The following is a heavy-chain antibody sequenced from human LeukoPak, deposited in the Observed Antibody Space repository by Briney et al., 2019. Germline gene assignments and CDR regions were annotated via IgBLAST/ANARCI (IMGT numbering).Heavy chain of an antibody. D-gene: IGHD2-15*01. CDR3: ARGGLYCSGGSCLNWFDP. J-gene: IGHJ5*02. CDR1: GFAFSSYW. CDR2: IKQDGSEK. V-gene: IGHV3-7*03. Sequence: GGSLRLSCAASGFAFSSYWMSWVRQAPGKGLEWVANIKQDGSEKYYVDSVKGRFTISRDNAKNLLYLQMNSLRAEDTAVYYCARGGLYCSGGSCLNWFDPWGQGTLVTVSS.